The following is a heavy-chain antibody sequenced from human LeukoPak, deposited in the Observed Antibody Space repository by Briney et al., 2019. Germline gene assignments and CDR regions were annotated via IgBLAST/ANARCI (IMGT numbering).Heavy chain of an antibody. CDR2: IYYSGST. V-gene: IGHV4-34*11. D-gene: IGHD5-12*01. CDR1: GGSFSGYY. Sequence: LETLSLTCAVYGGSFSGYYWSWIRQPPGKGLEWVGSIYYSGSTNYSPSLKSRVTLSVDTSKNQFSLKLTFVTAADTAVYYCAKMKIPIGYSHGSFDRWGQGTLVTVSS. J-gene: IGHJ4*02. CDR3: AKMKIPIGYSHGSFDR.